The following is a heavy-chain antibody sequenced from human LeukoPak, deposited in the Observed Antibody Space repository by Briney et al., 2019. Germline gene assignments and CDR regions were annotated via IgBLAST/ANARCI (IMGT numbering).Heavy chain of an antibody. CDR2: ISSSSSTI. V-gene: IGHV3-48*01. D-gene: IGHD5-18*01. CDR3: AKDKVGYSYGYLFPGGAFDI. J-gene: IGHJ3*02. CDR1: GFTFSSYS. Sequence: GGSLRLSCAASGFTFSSYSMNWVRQAPGKGLEWVSYISSSSSTIYYADSVKGRFTISRDNAKNSLYLQMNSLRAEDTAVYYCAKDKVGYSYGYLFPGGAFDIWGQGTMVTVSS.